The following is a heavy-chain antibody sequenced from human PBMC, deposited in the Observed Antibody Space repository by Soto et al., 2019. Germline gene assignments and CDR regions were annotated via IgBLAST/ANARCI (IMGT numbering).Heavy chain of an antibody. D-gene: IGHD5-12*01. CDR2: IYPGDSDS. CDR1: GYSFPTYW. CDR3: ARSRVSTPRLEDPFDI. V-gene: IGHV5-51*01. J-gene: IGHJ3*02. Sequence: GESLKISCKGSGYSFPTYWLAWVRQTPGRGLEYMGIIYPGDSDSRYSPAFQGQVTISADKSINTAYLQWTSLKASDTAIYYCARSRVSTPRLEDPFDIWGQGTMVTVSS.